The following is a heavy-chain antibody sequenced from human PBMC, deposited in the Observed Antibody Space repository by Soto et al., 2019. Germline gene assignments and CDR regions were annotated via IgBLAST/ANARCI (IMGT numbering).Heavy chain of an antibody. CDR1: GGSISSYY. Sequence: SETLSLTCTVSGGSISSYYWSWIRQPPGKGLEWIGYIYYSGSTNYNPSLKSRVTISVDTSKNQFSLKLSSVTAADTAVYYCARERGGSWFDPWGQGTLVTVSS. CDR2: IYYSGST. D-gene: IGHD3-10*01. CDR3: ARERGGSWFDP. J-gene: IGHJ5*02. V-gene: IGHV4-59*01.